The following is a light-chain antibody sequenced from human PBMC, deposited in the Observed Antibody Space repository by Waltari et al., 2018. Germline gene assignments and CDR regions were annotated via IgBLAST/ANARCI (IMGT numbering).Light chain of an antibody. CDR1: QDTRNY. V-gene: IGKV1-33*01. Sequence: DIQMTQSPSSLSASVGDRVTITCQASQDTRNYLNWYQQKPGKAPKLLIYDASSLETGVPSRFSGNGSGTDFTFTISSLQPEDIATYYCQQYDNLVFTFGQGTKVEI. CDR3: QQYDNLVFT. CDR2: DAS. J-gene: IGKJ1*01.